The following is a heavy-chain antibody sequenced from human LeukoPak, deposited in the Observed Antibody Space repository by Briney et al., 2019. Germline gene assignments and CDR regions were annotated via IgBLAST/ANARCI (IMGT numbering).Heavy chain of an antibody. Sequence: SVKVSCKASGGTFNSYAISWVRQAPGQGLEWMGGNIPIFGTANYAQNFQGRVTITADKSTSTACMELSSLRSEDTAVYYWASGGHYDDSSGYLNWFDPWGQGTLVTVSS. J-gene: IGHJ5*02. CDR3: ASGGHYDDSSGYLNWFDP. CDR1: GGTFNSYA. CDR2: NIPIFGTA. V-gene: IGHV1-69*06. D-gene: IGHD3-22*01.